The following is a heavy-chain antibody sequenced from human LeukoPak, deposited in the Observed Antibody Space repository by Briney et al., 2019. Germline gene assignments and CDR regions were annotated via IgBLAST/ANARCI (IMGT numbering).Heavy chain of an antibody. CDR1: GFTFSNYW. J-gene: IGHJ4*02. CDR3: AKRGLRFLEWAVDY. D-gene: IGHD3-3*01. CDR2: INTDGSST. Sequence: GGPLRLSCAASGFTFSNYWMHWVRQAPGKGLVWVSRINTDGSSTSYVDSVKGRFTISRDNAKNTLYLQMNSLRAEDTAVYYCAKRGLRFLEWAVDYWGQGTLVTVSS. V-gene: IGHV3-74*01.